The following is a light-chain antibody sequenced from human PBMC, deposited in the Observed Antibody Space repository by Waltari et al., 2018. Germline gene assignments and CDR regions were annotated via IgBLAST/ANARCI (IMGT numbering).Light chain of an antibody. J-gene: IGKJ2*01. Sequence: DIAMTQSPATLSLSPGERATLSCRASQSVNRNLAWYQQKPGQPPRLLIYGVSSRATGIPDRFTGSGAGREVTLTISSLEPEDVGIYHCQQSIQWPYTFGQGTKVEIK. V-gene: IGKV3D-15*01. CDR1: QSVNRN. CDR2: GVS. CDR3: QQSIQWPYT.